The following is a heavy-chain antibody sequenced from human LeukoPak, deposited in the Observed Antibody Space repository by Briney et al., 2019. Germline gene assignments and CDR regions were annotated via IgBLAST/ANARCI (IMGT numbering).Heavy chain of an antibody. J-gene: IGHJ3*02. Sequence: GGSPRLSSAASGFTVSSNYMSWVRQAPGKGLEWVSVIYSGGSTYYADSVKGRFTISRDNSKNTLYLQMNSLRAEDTAVYYCAQDTYGSGSYLAFDIWGQGTMVTVSS. CDR2: IYSGGST. V-gene: IGHV3-53*01. CDR3: AQDTYGSGSYLAFDI. CDR1: GFTVSSNY. D-gene: IGHD3-10*01.